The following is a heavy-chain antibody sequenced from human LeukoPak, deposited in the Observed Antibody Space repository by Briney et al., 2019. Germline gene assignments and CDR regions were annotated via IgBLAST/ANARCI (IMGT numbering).Heavy chain of an antibody. CDR1: GGSISSYY. Sequence: SETLSLTCTVSGGSISSYYWSWIRQPPGKGPEWIGYIYYSGSTNYNPSLKSRVTISVDTSKNQFSLKLSSVTAADTAVYYCARDKGGLSYAFDIWGQGTMVTVSS. D-gene: IGHD3-16*01. CDR2: IYYSGST. V-gene: IGHV4-59*01. J-gene: IGHJ3*02. CDR3: ARDKGGLSYAFDI.